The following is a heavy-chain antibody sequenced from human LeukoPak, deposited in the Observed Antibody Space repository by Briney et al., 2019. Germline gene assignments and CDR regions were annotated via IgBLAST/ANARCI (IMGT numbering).Heavy chain of an antibody. CDR2: IYTSGST. V-gene: IGHV4-4*07. J-gene: IGHJ5*02. CDR1: GGSISSYY. CDR3: AQVNYCDYGNRFDP. D-gene: IGHD4-17*01. Sequence: PSETLSLTCTVSGGSISSYYWSWVRQPAGKGLEWIGRIYTSGSTNYNPSLKSRVTMSVDTSKNQFSLKLSSVTAADTAVYYCAQVNYCDYGNRFDPWGQGTLVTVSS.